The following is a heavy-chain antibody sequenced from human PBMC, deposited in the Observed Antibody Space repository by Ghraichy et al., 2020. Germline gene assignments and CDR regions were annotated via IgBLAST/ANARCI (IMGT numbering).Heavy chain of an antibody. CDR1: GFTFSSYS. V-gene: IGHV3-48*02. CDR3: ARLFQYCSSTSCHYYYYGMDV. Sequence: GGSLRLSCAASGFTFSSYSMNWVRQAPGKGLEWVSYISSSSSTIYYADSVKGRFTISRDNAKNSLYLQMNSLRDEDTAVYYCARLFQYCSSTSCHYYYYGMDVWGQGTTVTVSS. CDR2: ISSSSSTI. D-gene: IGHD2-2*01. J-gene: IGHJ6*02.